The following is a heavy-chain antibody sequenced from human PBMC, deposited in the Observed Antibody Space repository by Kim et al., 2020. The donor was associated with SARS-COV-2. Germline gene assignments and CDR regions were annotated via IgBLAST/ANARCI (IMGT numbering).Heavy chain of an antibody. CDR3: AKDPYSSSSRFYAMDV. Sequence: GGSLRLSCAASRFTFSAYAMNCVRQAPGKGLEWVSTIIGSGSSTYYADSVKGRFTISRDNSKNTLYLQMHSLRAEDTAVYYCAKDPYSSSSRFYAMDVWGQGTTVTVSS. D-gene: IGHD6-6*01. CDR1: RFTFSAYA. CDR2: IIGSGSST. J-gene: IGHJ6*02. V-gene: IGHV3-23*01.